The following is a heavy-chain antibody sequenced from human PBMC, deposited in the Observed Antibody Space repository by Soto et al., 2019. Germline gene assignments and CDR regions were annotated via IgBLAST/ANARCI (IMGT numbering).Heavy chain of an antibody. D-gene: IGHD6-19*01. CDR2: FDPEDGET. V-gene: IGHV1-24*01. Sequence: ASVKVSCKVSGYTLTELSMHWVRQAPGKGLEWMGGFDPEDGETIYAQKFQGRVTMTEDTSTDTAYMELSSLRSEDTAVYYCATRTLDSSGWTFDYWGKGTLVTVSS. J-gene: IGHJ4*02. CDR1: GYTLTELS. CDR3: ATRTLDSSGWTFDY.